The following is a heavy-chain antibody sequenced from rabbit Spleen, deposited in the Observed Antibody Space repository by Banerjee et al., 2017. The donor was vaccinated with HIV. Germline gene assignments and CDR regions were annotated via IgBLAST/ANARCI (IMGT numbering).Heavy chain of an antibody. CDR2: INTSTGVT. CDR3: ARGGYTYGVGFCPYPTGNFNL. D-gene: IGHD6-1*01. V-gene: IGHV1S45*01. Sequence: QEQLEESGGDLVKPEGSLTLTCTASGFSFSYKFVMCWVRQAPGKGLEWIGCINTSTGVTVYATWAKGRFTISKTSWTTVTLQMTSLTAADTATYFCARGGYTYGVGFCPYPTGNFNLWGPGTLVTVS. J-gene: IGHJ4*01. CDR1: GFSFSYKFV.